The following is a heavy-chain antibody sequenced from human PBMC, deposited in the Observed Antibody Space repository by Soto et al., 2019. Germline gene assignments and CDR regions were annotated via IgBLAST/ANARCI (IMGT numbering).Heavy chain of an antibody. CDR1: GFSLSTSGVG. V-gene: IGHV2-5*02. J-gene: IGHJ4*02. D-gene: IGHD6-19*01. CDR3: PHFVPAVYCSGCPKNPLSF. CDR2: IYWDDDK. Sequence: GSGPTLVNPTQTLTLTCTVSGFSLSTSGVGVGWIRQPPGKALEWLALIYWDDDKRYSPSLKSRLTITKDTSKNQVVLTMNNMEPVDTPTYSCPHFVPAVYCSGCPKNPLSFWAQGTLVPVSS.